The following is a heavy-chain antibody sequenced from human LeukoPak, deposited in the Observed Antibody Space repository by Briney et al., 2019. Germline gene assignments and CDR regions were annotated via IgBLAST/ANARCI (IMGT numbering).Heavy chain of an antibody. CDR3: ARGNGWYYFDY. CDR2: IYYSGST. CDR1: GGSVSSGSYY. J-gene: IGHJ4*02. D-gene: IGHD6-19*01. Sequence: SETLSLTCTVSGGSVSSGSYYWSWIRQPPGKGLEWIGYIYYSGSTNYNPSLKRRVTISVDTSKNQFSLKLSSVTAADTAVYYCARGNGWYYFDYWGQGTLVTVSS. V-gene: IGHV4-61*01.